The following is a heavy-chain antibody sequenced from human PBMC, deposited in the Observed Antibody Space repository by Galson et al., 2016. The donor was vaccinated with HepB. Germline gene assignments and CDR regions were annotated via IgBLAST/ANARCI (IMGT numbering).Heavy chain of an antibody. Sequence: QSGAEVKKPGESLRISCKGSGYSFTSYWISWVRQMPGKGLEWMGRIDPSDSYTDYSPSFQGHVTISADKSISTAYLQWSSLKASDTAMYYCARHGGGCSGGSCLYFNWFDPWGQGTLVTVSS. CDR3: ARHGGGCSGGSCLYFNWFDP. CDR1: GYSFTSYW. CDR2: IDPSDSYT. J-gene: IGHJ5*02. V-gene: IGHV5-10-1*01. D-gene: IGHD2-15*01.